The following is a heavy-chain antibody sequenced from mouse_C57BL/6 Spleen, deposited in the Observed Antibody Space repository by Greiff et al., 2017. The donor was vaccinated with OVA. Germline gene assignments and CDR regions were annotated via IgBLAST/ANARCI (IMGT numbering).Heavy chain of an antibody. J-gene: IGHJ4*01. D-gene: IGHD2-5*01. CDR1: GYTFTSYW. CDR3: ASSSNYDAMDY. V-gene: IGHV1-52*01. Sequence: QVQLQQPGAELVRPGSSVKLSCKASGYTFTSYWMHWVKQRPIQGLEWIGNIDPSDSETHYNQKFKDKATLTVDKSSSTAYMQLSSLTSEDSAVYYCASSSNYDAMDYWGQGTSVTVSS. CDR2: IDPSDSET.